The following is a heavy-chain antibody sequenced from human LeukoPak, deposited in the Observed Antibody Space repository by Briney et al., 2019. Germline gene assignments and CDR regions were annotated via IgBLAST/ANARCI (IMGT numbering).Heavy chain of an antibody. J-gene: IGHJ4*02. D-gene: IGHD3-3*01. V-gene: IGHV4-39*07. CDR3: ARGPYYDFWSGTPFDY. CDR2: IYYSGST. CDR1: GGSISSSSYY. Sequence: SETLSLTCTVSGGSISSSSYYWGWIRQPPGKGLEWIGSIYYSGSTNYNPSLKSRVTISVDTSKNQFSLKLSSVTAADTAVYYCARGPYYDFWSGTPFDYWGQGTLVTVSS.